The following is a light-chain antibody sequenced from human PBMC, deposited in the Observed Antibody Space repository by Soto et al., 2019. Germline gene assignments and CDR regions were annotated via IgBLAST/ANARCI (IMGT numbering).Light chain of an antibody. CDR2: GAS. CDR1: QSVSSSY. Sequence: EIVFTQSPGTLSFSPGERATPSCRASQSVSSSYLAWYQQKPGRAPRLLIDGASSRATGIPDRFSGSGSGTDFTLTISRLEPEDLAVYYCQQYGSLVTFGQGTKVDIK. V-gene: IGKV3-20*01. CDR3: QQYGSLVT. J-gene: IGKJ1*01.